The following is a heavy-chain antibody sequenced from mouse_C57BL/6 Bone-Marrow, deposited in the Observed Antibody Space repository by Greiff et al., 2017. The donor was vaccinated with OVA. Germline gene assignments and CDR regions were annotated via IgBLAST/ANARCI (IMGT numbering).Heavy chain of an antibody. CDR1: GYTFTDYE. V-gene: IGHV1-15*01. CDR3: VREGIYYVLAWFAY. CDR2: IDPETGGT. Sequence: VKLQQSGAELVRPGASVTLSCKASGYTFTDYEMHWVKQTPVHGLEWIGAIDPETGGTAYNQKFKGKAILTADKSSSTAYMELRSLTSEDSAVYYCVREGIYYVLAWFAYWGQGTLGTVSA. D-gene: IGHD2-1*01. J-gene: IGHJ3*01.